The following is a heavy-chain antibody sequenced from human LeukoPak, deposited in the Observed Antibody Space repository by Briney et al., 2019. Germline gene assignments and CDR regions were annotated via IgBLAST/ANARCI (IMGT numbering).Heavy chain of an antibody. Sequence: PGGSLRLSCAASGFTFSDYAMNWVRQAPGKGLEWVSAISGSGGSTYYADSVKGRFTISRDNSKNTLYLQMNSLRAEDTAVYYCAKDTPYSSPSVGAFDIWGQGTMVTVSS. J-gene: IGHJ3*02. CDR2: ISGSGGST. V-gene: IGHV3-23*01. CDR3: AKDTPYSSPSVGAFDI. D-gene: IGHD6-13*01. CDR1: GFTFSDYA.